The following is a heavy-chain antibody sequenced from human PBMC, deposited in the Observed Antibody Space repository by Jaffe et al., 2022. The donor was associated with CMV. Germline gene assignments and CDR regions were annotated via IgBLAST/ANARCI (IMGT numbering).Heavy chain of an antibody. CDR3: ARGYCSGGSCYSFPPSNDY. J-gene: IGHJ4*02. Sequence: QVQLQESGPGLVKPSQTLSLTCTVSGGSISSGGYYWSWIRQHPGKGLEWIGYIYYSGSTYYNPSLKSRVTISVDTSKNQFSLKLSSVTAADTAVYYCARGYCSGGSCYSFPPSNDYWGQGTLVTVSS. CDR2: IYYSGST. CDR1: GGSISSGGYY. D-gene: IGHD2-15*01. V-gene: IGHV4-31*03.